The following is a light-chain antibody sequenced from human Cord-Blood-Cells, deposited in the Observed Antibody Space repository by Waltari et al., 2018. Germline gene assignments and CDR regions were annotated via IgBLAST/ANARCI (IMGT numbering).Light chain of an antibody. CDR3: SSYAGSNNLV. V-gene: IGLV2-8*01. J-gene: IGLJ3*02. CDR2: EVS. Sequence: QSALTQPPPAPGSPGQSVTISSTGTSSDVGVYNYVSWYQQHPGKAPKLMIYEVSKRPSGVPDRFAGSKSGNTASLTVSGLQAEDEADYYCSSYAGSNNLVFGGGTKLTVL. CDR1: SSDVGVYNY.